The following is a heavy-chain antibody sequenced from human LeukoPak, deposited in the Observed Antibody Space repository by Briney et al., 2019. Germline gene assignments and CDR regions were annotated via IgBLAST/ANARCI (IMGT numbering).Heavy chain of an antibody. J-gene: IGHJ4*02. D-gene: IGHD3-9*01. CDR3: AGANFDILTYFFDR. CDR1: RASITSGGFY. Sequence: PSQTLSLTCSVSRASITSGGFYWSWIRQQPGKGLEWIGYIHHSGTPYYNPSLERRVTISIDTSKHQFSLRLSSVTAADTAVYYCAGANFDILTYFFDRWGQGTLVTVSS. CDR2: IHHSGTP. V-gene: IGHV4-31*03.